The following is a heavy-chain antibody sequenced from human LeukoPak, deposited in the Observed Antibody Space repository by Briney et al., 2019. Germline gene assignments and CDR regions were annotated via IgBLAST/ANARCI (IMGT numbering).Heavy chain of an antibody. D-gene: IGHD5/OR15-5a*01. CDR1: GFTFSSSG. CDR3: VRDRTVSTILDY. Sequence: GGSLRLSCVASGFTFSSSGMYWVRQAPGKGLECVAFIRYDGSNKNYADSVKGRFTISRDNSKNTLYLQMDSLRAEDTAVYYCVRDRTVSTILDYWGQGTLVTVSS. V-gene: IGHV3-30*02. CDR2: IRYDGSNK. J-gene: IGHJ4*02.